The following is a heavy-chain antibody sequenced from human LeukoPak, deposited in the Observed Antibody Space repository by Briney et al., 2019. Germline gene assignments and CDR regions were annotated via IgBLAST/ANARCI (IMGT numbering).Heavy chain of an antibody. Sequence: SQTLSLTCAVSGGSMTNDYYWSWIRQPPGQGLEWIGYIYYSGSTYYIPSLKSRVTISVDTSENQFSLMVSSLTAADTAVYFCARGPEYMDVWGKGTTVTVSS. CDR3: ARGPEYMDV. V-gene: IGHV4-30-4*08. J-gene: IGHJ6*04. D-gene: IGHD1-14*01. CDR1: GGSMTNDYY. CDR2: IYYSGST.